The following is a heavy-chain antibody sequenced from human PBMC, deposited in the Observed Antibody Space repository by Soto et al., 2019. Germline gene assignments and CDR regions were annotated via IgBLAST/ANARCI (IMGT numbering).Heavy chain of an antibody. CDR1: DDSITSPAYY. CDR3: ARAIAARPYNWFDP. Sequence: SENLSLTCTVSDDSITSPAYYLSLILQPPGKGLEWIGYIYHSGSTYYNPSLKSRVTISVDRSKNQFSLKLSSVTAADTAVYYCARAIAARPYNWFDPWGQGILVTVSS. V-gene: IGHV4-30-2*01. D-gene: IGHD6-6*01. CDR2: IYHSGST. J-gene: IGHJ5*02.